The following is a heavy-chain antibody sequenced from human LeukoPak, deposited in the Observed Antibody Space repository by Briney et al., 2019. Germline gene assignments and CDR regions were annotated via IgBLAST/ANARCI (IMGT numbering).Heavy chain of an antibody. CDR3: ARAYYHDVSSSQGFDF. Sequence: ASVKVSCKASGGTFSSYIISWVRQAPGQGLEWMGWISAYNGNTDYAQKLQGRVTMTTDTSTSTAYMELRSLRSDDTAVYFCARAYYHDVSSSQGFDFWGQGTLVTVPS. CDR1: GGTFSSYI. D-gene: IGHD3-22*01. CDR2: ISAYNGNT. V-gene: IGHV1-18*01. J-gene: IGHJ4*02.